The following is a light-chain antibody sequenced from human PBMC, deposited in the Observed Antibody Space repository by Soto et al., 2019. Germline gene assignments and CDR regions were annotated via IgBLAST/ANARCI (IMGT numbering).Light chain of an antibody. V-gene: IGKV3-20*01. Sequence: EIVLTQSPGTLSLSPGEGATLSCRASQILSSNYLAWYQQKPGQAPRLLIYGESRRATGIPDRFSGSGSGTAFTLAIRRLEPEDSAVYYCQQYGGSPSITFGQGTRLEIK. J-gene: IGKJ5*01. CDR3: QQYGGSPSIT. CDR1: QILSSNY. CDR2: GES.